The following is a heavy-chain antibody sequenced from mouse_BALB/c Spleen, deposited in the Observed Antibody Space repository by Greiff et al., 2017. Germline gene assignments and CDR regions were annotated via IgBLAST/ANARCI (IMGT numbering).Heavy chain of an antibody. CDR1: GYSFTSYY. J-gene: IGHJ4*01. CDR2: IDPFNGGT. CDR3: ARSSDGNYDVLYYYAMDY. Sequence: VQLQQSGPELMKPGASVKISCKASGYSFTSYYMHWVKQSHGKSLEWIGYIDPFNGGTSYNQKFKGKATLTVDKSSSTAYMHLSSLTSEDSAVYYCARSSDGNYDVLYYYAMDYWGQGTSVTVSS. V-gene: IGHV1S135*01. D-gene: IGHD2-1*01.